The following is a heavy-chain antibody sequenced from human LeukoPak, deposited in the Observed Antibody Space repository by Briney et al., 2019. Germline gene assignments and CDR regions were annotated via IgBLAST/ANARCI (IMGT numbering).Heavy chain of an antibody. D-gene: IGHD5-18*01. CDR2: IYYSGST. Sequence: SQTLSLTCTVSGGSISSGGYYWSWLRQHPGKGLEWIGYIYYSGSTYYNPSLKSRVTISVDTSKNQFSLKLSSVTAADTAVYYCARVGRGQLWSDYWGQGTLVTVSS. V-gene: IGHV4-31*03. J-gene: IGHJ4*02. CDR1: GGSISSGGYY. CDR3: ARVGRGQLWSDY.